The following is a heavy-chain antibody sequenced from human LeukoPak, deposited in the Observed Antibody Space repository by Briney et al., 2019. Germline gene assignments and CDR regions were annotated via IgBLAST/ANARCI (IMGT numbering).Heavy chain of an antibody. CDR3: ARERLKTYYDFWSGYYGSDAFDI. J-gene: IGHJ3*02. CDR1: GYTFTGYY. CDR2: INPNSGGT. V-gene: IGHV1-2*02. Sequence: GASVKVSCKASGYTFTGYYMHWVRQAPGQGLEWMGWINPNSGGTNYAQKFQGRVTMTRDTSISTAYMELSRLRSGDTAVYYCARERLKTYYDFWSGYYGSDAFDIWGQGTMVTVSS. D-gene: IGHD3-3*01.